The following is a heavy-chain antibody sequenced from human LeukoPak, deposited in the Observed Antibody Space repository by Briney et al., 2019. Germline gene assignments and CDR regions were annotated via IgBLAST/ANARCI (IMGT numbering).Heavy chain of an antibody. Sequence: ASVTVSCTASGYTFTSYGISWVRQAPGQGLEWMGWISAYNGNTNYAQKLQGRVTMTTDTSTSTAYMELRSLRSDDTAVYYCARSQNTAYYYDSSGLFRSSGELDYFDYWGQGTLVTVSS. D-gene: IGHD3-22*01. V-gene: IGHV1-18*01. CDR1: GYTFTSYG. J-gene: IGHJ4*02. CDR3: ARSQNTAYYYDSSGLFRSSGELDYFDY. CDR2: ISAYNGNT.